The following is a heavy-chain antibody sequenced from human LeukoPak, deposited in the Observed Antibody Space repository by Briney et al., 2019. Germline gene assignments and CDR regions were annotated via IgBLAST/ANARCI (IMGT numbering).Heavy chain of an antibody. CDR1: GFTFSSYD. V-gene: IGHV3-13*01. J-gene: IGHJ4*02. D-gene: IGHD3-22*01. Sequence: PGGSLRLPCAASGFTFSSYDMHWVRQATGKGLEWVSAIGTAGDTYYPGSVKGRFTISRENAKNSLYLQMNSLRAGDTAVYYCARGQVKYYDSSGYSDFDYWGQGTLVTVSS. CDR3: ARGQVKYYDSSGYSDFDY. CDR2: IGTAGDT.